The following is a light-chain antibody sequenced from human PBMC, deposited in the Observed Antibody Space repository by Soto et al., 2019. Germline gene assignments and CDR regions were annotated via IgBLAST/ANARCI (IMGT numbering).Light chain of an antibody. CDR2: AAS. J-gene: IGKJ5*01. Sequence: DIQMTQSPSTLSASVGDRVTITCRASQSTNSWLAWYQQKPGKAPKLLIYAASTLQSGVPSRFSGSGSGTDFTLTISSLQPEDFATYYCQQLNSYPPSITFGQGTRLEIK. V-gene: IGKV1-5*01. CDR3: QQLNSYPPSIT. CDR1: QSTNSW.